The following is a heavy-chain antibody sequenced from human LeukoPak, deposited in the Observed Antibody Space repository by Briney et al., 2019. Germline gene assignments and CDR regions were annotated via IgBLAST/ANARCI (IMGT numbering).Heavy chain of an antibody. D-gene: IGHD4-17*01. V-gene: IGHV6-1*01. CDR3: AKNYGDSNWFDP. J-gene: IGHJ5*02. Sequence: SQTLSLTCAISGDSVSSNSAAWNWIRQSPPRGLEWLGRTYYRSNWFNDFALSVKSRITINPDTSKNQFSLQLNSVTPEDTAVYYCAKNYGDSNWFDPWGQGTLVTVSS. CDR1: GDSVSSNSAA. CDR2: TYYRSNWFN.